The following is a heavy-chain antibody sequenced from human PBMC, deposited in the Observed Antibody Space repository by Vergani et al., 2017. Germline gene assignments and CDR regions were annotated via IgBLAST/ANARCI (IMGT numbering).Heavy chain of an antibody. D-gene: IGHD6-13*01. CDR1: GGSISSYY. CDR2: IYYSGST. CDR3: ARRYAGAGTVGYYFDY. V-gene: IGHV4-59*01. Sequence: QVQLQESGPGLVKPSETLSLTCTVSGGSISSYYWSWIRQPPGKGLEWIVYIYYSGSTNYNPSLKSRVTISVDTSQNQFSLKLSSVTAADTAVYYCARRYAGAGTVGYYFDYWGQGTLVTVSS. J-gene: IGHJ4*02.